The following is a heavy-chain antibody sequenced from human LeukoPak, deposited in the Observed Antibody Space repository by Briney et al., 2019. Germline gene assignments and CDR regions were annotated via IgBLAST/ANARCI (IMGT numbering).Heavy chain of an antibody. Sequence: GGSLRLSCAASGFTFRSYGMHWVRQAPGKGLEWVAVIWYDGSNKYYADSVKGRFAISRDNSKNTLYLQMNSLRAEDTAVYSCAREAVTTPSFDYWGQGTLVTVSS. CDR1: GFTFRSYG. CDR2: IWYDGSNK. D-gene: IGHD4-17*01. V-gene: IGHV3-33*01. CDR3: AREAVTTPSFDY. J-gene: IGHJ4*02.